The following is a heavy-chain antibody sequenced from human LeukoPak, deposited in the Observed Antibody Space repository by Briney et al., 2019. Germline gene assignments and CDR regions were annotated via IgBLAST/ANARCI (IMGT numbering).Heavy chain of an antibody. CDR1: GFTFSSYV. D-gene: IGHD6-13*01. V-gene: IGHV3-23*01. CDR3: AKDSDSSSAYFQH. J-gene: IGHJ1*01. Sequence: PGGSLRLSCAVSGFTFSSYVMSWVRQAPGKGLEWVSGISGTGGTTYYADSVKGRFTISRDNAKNTLYLQMNSPRAEDTAIYYCAKDSDSSSAYFQHWDQGTLVTVSS. CDR2: ISGTGGTT.